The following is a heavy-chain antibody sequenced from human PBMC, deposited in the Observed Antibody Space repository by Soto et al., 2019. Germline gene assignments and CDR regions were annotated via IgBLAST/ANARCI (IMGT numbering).Heavy chain of an antibody. V-gene: IGHV3-64*01. CDR3: VRGPGYYFDY. Sequence: GSLRLSCAASGFTFSRYAMHWDRQAPGKGLEYVSAISSNGGSTYYANSVKGRFTISRDNFKNTLYLQMGSLRAEDMAVYYCVRGPGYYFDYWGQGTLVTVPQ. CDR1: GFTFSRYA. D-gene: IGHD2-15*01. J-gene: IGHJ4*02. CDR2: ISSNGGST.